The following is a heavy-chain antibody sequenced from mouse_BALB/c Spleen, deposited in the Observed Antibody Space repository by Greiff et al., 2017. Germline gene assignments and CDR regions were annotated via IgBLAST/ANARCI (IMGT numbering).Heavy chain of an antibody. CDR3: TRIQLAYAMDY. V-gene: IGHV1S81*02. CDR1: GYTFTSYY. Sequence: QVQLQQSGAELVKPGASVKLSCKASGYTFTSYYMYWVKQRPGQGLEWIGEINPSNGGTNFNEKFKSKATLTVDKSSSTAYMQLSSLTSEDSAVYYCTRIQLAYAMDYWGQGTSVTVS. J-gene: IGHJ4*01. CDR2: INPSNGGT. D-gene: IGHD3-1*01.